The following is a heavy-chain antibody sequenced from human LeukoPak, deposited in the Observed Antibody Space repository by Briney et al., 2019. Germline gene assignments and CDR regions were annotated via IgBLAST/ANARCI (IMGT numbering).Heavy chain of an antibody. J-gene: IGHJ4*02. D-gene: IGHD2-15*01. CDR1: GYTFTSYD. CDR2: MNPNSGNT. Sequence: VKVSCKASGYTFTSYDINWVRQATGQGLEWMGWMNPNSGNTGYAQKFQGRVTMTRNTSISTAYMELSSLRSEDTAVYYCARYCSGGSCSDFDYWGQGTLVTVSS. CDR3: ARYCSGGSCSDFDY. V-gene: IGHV1-8*01.